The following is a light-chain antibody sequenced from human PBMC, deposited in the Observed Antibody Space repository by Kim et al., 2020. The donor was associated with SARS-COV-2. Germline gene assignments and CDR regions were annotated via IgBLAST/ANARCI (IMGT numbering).Light chain of an antibody. J-gene: IGKJ1*01. CDR1: QSVSSD. V-gene: IGKV3-11*01. CDR2: DAS. CDR3: QQRGDWPT. Sequence: AFSPGERATLACRASQSVSSDLAWYQQKPGQAPRLLIFDASNRATGIPARFSGSGSGTDFTLTISSLEPEDFAVYYCQQRGDWPTFGQGTKVDIK.